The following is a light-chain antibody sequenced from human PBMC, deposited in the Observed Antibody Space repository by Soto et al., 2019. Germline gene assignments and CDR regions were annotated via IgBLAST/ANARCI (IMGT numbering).Light chain of an antibody. V-gene: IGLV3-21*02. Sequence: ELTQPPSVSVAPGQTARIPCGGDNIGIRSVHWYQQKPGQAPVVVVYDDNDRPSGIPERFSGSNAGNTATLTISRVEAGDEADYYCQVWDSGSDNNVFGTGTKLTVL. CDR3: QVWDSGSDNNV. CDR1: NIGIRS. CDR2: DDN. J-gene: IGLJ1*01.